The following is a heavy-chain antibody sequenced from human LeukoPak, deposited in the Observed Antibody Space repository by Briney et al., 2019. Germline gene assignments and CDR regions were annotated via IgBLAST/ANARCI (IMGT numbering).Heavy chain of an antibody. CDR1: GYTFTSYG. D-gene: IGHD3-16*02. CDR2: ISAYNGNT. V-gene: IGHV1-18*01. J-gene: IGHJ4*02. Sequence: GASVKVSCKASGYTFTSYGISWMRQAPGQGLEWMGWISAYNGNTNYAQKLQGRVTMTTDTSTSTAYMELRSLRSDDTAVYYCARDFGGVIVMFQIDYWGQGTLVTVSS. CDR3: ARDFGGVIVMFQIDY.